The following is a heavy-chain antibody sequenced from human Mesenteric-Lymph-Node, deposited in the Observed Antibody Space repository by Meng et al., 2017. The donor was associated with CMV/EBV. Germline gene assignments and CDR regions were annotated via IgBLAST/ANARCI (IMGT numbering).Heavy chain of an antibody. V-gene: IGHV2-5*01. D-gene: IGHD2-2*01. CDR2: IYWNDVS. CDR3: AQRLLDCSSSTCYPIDN. J-gene: IGHJ4*02. CDR1: GFSLSTSGVG. Sequence: SGPTLVKPTQTLTLTCTVSGFSLSTSGVGVGWIRQPPGKALEWLALIYWNDVSHYSPSLRSRLTITKDTSKNQVVLTMTYMDPVDTATYYCAQRLLDCSSSTCYPIDNWGQGTLVTVSS.